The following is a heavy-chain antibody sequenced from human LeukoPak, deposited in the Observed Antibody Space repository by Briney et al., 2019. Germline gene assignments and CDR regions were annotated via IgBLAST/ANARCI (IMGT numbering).Heavy chain of an antibody. CDR1: GFTFGDYA. D-gene: IGHD2-2*01. J-gene: IGHJ5*02. V-gene: IGHV3-49*05. CDR2: IRGKAYGGTT. Sequence: KPGRSLRLSCTASGFTFGDYAMSWFRQAPGKGLEWVGFIRGKAYGGTTEYAASVKGRFTISRDDSKSIAYLQMNSLKTEDTAVYYCTRAYTQLGFDPWGQRTLVTVSS. CDR3: TRAYTQLGFDP.